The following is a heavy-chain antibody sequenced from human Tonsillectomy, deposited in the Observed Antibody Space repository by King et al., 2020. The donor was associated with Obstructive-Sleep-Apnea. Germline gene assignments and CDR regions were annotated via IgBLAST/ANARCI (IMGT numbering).Heavy chain of an antibody. J-gene: IGHJ4*02. CDR2: IYYSGST. CDR3: ARGAEAATSVGRLDS. Sequence: QLQESGPGLVKPSQTLSLTCTVSGGSISSGGYYWSWIRQHPGKGLEWIGYIYYSGSTYFNPSLKSRVTISVDTSKNQFSLRLSSVTAADTAVYYCARGAEAATSVGRLDSGGQGPLFTV. CDR1: GGSISSGGYY. D-gene: IGHD6-25*01. V-gene: IGHV4-31*03.